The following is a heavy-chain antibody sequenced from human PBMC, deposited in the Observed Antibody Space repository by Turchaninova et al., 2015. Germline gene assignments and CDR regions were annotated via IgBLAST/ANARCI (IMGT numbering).Heavy chain of an antibody. V-gene: IGHV3-53*02. CDR2: IFRGGTT. J-gene: IGHJ6*02. D-gene: IGHD3/OR15-3a*01. Sequence: EVQLVETGGGLIQPGGSLSLSCAASGFTVSSNYMYWVRQPPGKGMEWVAVIFRGGTTYNADSVKGRFTVSRDDSKNTLFLQMNSLRAEDTAVYYCARDKGLRFLDWLSGGMDVWGQGTTVTVSS. CDR3: ARDKGLRFLDWLSGGMDV. CDR1: GFTVSSNY.